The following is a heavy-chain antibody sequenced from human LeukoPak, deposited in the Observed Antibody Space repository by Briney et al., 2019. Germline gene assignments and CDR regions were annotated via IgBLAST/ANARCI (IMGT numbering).Heavy chain of an antibody. CDR1: GFTFSSYW. CDR2: IKQDGSEK. CDR3: ARDGAVGATVYYYYYMDV. D-gene: IGHD1-26*01. V-gene: IGHV3-7*01. Sequence: PGGSLRLSCAASGFTFSSYWMSWVRQAPGKGLEWVANIKQDGSEKYCVDSVKGRFTISRDNAKNSLYLQMNSLRAEDTAVYYCARDGAVGATVYYYYYMDVWGKGTTVTVSS. J-gene: IGHJ6*03.